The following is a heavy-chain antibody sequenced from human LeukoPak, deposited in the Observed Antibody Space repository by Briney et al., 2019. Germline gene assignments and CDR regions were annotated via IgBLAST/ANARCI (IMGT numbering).Heavy chain of an antibody. Sequence: GALRLSCAASRFTVSSNYMSWVRQAPGKGLEWVSVIYSGGSTYYADSVKGRFTISRDNSKNTLYLQMNSLRAEDTAVYYCARRGYCSSTSCYNEDYWGQGTLVTVSS. J-gene: IGHJ4*02. V-gene: IGHV3-53*01. D-gene: IGHD2-2*01. CDR3: ARRGYCSSTSCYNEDY. CDR2: IYSGGST. CDR1: RFTVSSNY.